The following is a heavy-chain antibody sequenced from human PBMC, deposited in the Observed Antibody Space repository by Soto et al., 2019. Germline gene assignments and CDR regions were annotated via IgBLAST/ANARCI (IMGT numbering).Heavy chain of an antibody. CDR2: IYSGGST. CDR3: ARGVEQWLYHAFDI. D-gene: IGHD6-19*01. J-gene: IGHJ3*02. Sequence: EVQLVESGGGLVQPGGSLRLSCAASGFTVSSNYMSWVRQAPGKGLEWVSVIYSGGSTYYADSVKGRFTISRHNSKNTLYLQMNSLRAEDTAVYYCARGVEQWLYHAFDIWGQGTMVTVSS. CDR1: GFTVSSNY. V-gene: IGHV3-53*04.